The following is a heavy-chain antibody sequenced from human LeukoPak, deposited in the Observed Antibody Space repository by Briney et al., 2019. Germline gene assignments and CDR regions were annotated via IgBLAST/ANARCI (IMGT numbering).Heavy chain of an antibody. J-gene: IGHJ4*02. CDR2: INPSGGST. D-gene: IGHD3-22*01. CDR3: ARDRDERNYYDSSGYYQSLDY. V-gene: IGHV1-46*01. Sequence: ASVKVSCKASGYTFTGYYMHWVRQAPGQGLEWMGIINPSGGSTSYAQKLQGRVTMTRDTSTSTVYMELSSLRSEDTAVYYYARDRDERNYYDSSGYYQSLDYWGQGTLVTVSS. CDR1: GYTFTGYY.